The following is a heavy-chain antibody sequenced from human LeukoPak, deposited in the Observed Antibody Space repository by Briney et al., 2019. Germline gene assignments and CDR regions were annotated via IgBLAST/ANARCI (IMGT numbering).Heavy chain of an antibody. Sequence: GGSLRLSCAASGFTFSSYGMHWVRQAPGKGLEWEAVISYDGSNKYYADSVKGRFTISRDNSKNTLYLQMNSLRAEDTAVYYCAKDRVQWLVDYWGQGTLVTVSS. J-gene: IGHJ4*02. CDR1: GFTFSSYG. CDR2: ISYDGSNK. V-gene: IGHV3-30*18. D-gene: IGHD6-19*01. CDR3: AKDRVQWLVDY.